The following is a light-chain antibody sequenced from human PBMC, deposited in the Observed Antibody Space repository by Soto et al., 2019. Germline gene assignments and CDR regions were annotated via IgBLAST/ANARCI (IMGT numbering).Light chain of an antibody. CDR1: QSVSRN. Sequence: EIFMTHSPSTLSVSPGERSTLSCRASQSVSRNLAWYQQKPGQAPRLLIYGASNSATGIPARFSGSGSGTELTINISSMQYEDFEVYYCKHYNKWPKWRFGQGKKVDIK. CDR2: GAS. CDR3: KHYNKWPKWR. J-gene: IGKJ1*01. V-gene: IGKV3-15*01.